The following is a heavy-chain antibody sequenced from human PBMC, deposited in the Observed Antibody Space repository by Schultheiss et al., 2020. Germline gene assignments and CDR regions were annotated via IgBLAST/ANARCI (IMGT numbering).Heavy chain of an antibody. D-gene: IGHD2-2*02. CDR3: ARGTRCSSTSCYISGGFGY. J-gene: IGHJ4*02. CDR1: GFTFSSYG. CDR2: IWYDGSNK. V-gene: IGHV3-33*01. Sequence: GGSLRLSCAASGFTFSSYGMHWVRQAPGKGLEWVAVIWYDGSNKYYADSVKGRFTISRDNSKNTLYLQMNSLRAEDTAVYYCARGTRCSSTSCYISGGFGYWGQGTLVTVSS.